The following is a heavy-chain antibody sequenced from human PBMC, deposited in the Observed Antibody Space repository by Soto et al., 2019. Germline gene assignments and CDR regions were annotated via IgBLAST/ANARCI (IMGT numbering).Heavy chain of an antibody. CDR1: GFTFSKAW. CDR2: IMSRTDGGTT. V-gene: IGHV3-15*01. J-gene: IGHJ4*02. D-gene: IGHD1-26*01. CDR3: TTDSGMSPYSFDY. Sequence: EGSLRLSCATSGFTFSKAWVGWVRQAPEKGLEWVGRIMSRTDGGTTDYAAPVKGRFTISRDDSKSTLYLQMNILKTEDTALYYCTTDSGMSPYSFDYWCQGTLVTVAS.